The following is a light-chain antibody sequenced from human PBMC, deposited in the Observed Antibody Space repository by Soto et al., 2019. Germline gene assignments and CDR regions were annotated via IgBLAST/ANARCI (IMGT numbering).Light chain of an antibody. CDR2: DAS. Sequence: DIVSTRSPGTLSLSPRPRATLSCRATESVSTYLAWYTQKPGRAPRLLIYDASQMATGIPARFSGSGSEIDFTLTIIRLEPEDFAVYYCQRYCIWPNFGQGTRLEIK. CDR1: ESVSTY. V-gene: IGKV3-11*01. CDR3: QRYCIWPN. J-gene: IGKJ5*01.